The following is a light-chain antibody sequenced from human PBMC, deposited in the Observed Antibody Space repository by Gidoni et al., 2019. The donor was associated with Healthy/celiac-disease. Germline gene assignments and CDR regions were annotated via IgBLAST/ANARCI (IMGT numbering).Light chain of an antibody. CDR2: DAS. CDR3: QQRSNWPPYT. J-gene: IGKJ2*01. Sequence: ELVLTQSPATLSLSPGERATLSCRASQSVSSYLAWYQQKPGQAPRFLIYDASNRATGIPARFSGSGSGTDFTLTISSLEPEDFAVYYCQQRSNWPPYTFGQXTKLEIK. CDR1: QSVSSY. V-gene: IGKV3-11*01.